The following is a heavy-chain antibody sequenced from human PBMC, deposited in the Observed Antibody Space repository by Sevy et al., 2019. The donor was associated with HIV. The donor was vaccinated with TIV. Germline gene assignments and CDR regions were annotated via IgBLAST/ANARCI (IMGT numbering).Heavy chain of an antibody. V-gene: IGHV3-30*09. CDR1: GFTFISYA. D-gene: IGHD2-21*02. Sequence: GGSLRLSCSASGFTFISYALLWFRQAPGKGLEWVSLISYDGRNKYYADSVKGRFAISRDESKTTLFLQMESLRTEDTAIYYCARVGVSYCTDDCYHRFDYWGRGTLVTVSS. CDR3: ARVGVSYCTDDCYHRFDY. CDR2: ISYDGRNK. J-gene: IGHJ4*02.